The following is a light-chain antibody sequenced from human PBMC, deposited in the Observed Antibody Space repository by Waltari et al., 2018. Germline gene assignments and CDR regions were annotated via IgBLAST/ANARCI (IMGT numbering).Light chain of an antibody. Sequence: AIRITQSPYSLSASPGDRVTITCRASQGISSYLAWYQQKPGKAPKFLIYAASTLQSGVPSRFSGSGSGTDFTLTISCLQSEDFASYYCQQYYSHPPTFGQGTKVENK. CDR2: AAS. J-gene: IGKJ1*01. CDR3: QQYYSHPPT. V-gene: IGKV1-8*01. CDR1: QGISSY.